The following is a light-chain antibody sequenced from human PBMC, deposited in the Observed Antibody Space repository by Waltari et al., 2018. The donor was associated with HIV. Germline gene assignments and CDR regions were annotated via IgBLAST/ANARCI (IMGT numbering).Light chain of an antibody. CDR3: TSYISGTTPV. J-gene: IGLJ2*01. CDR1: ALNYYKY. V-gene: IGLV2-14*01. Sequence: QSALTQPASVSGSPGQSLTIPCALNYYKYVSWYQRHPGKAAKVIIYEVTNRPSGLSNRFSGSKSGNTATLTISGLQPEDEADYFCTSYISGTTPVFGRGTRVTVL. CDR2: EVT.